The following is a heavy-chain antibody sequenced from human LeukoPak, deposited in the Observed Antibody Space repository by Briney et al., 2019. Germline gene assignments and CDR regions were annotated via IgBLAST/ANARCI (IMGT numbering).Heavy chain of an antibody. D-gene: IGHD2-21*02. CDR2: IIPIFGTA. J-gene: IGHJ5*02. Sequence: ASVKVSCKASGGTFSSYAISWVRQAPGQGLEWMGGIIPIFGTANYAQKFQGRVTITADESTSTAYMELSSLRSKDTAVYYCARDGTQYCGGDCYPPPYNWFDPWGQGTLVTVSS. CDR3: ARDGTQYCGGDCYPPPYNWFDP. V-gene: IGHV1-69*13. CDR1: GGTFSSYA.